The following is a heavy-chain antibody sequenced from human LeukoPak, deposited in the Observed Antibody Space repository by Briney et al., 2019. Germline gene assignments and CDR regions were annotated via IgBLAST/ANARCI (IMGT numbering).Heavy chain of an antibody. D-gene: IGHD5-18*01. CDR1: GFTFSSYA. CDR2: ISYDGSNK. V-gene: IGHV3-30*04. J-gene: IGHJ4*02. CDR3: ARVTTVDTAMVGHDY. Sequence: GGSLRLSCAASGFTFSSYAMHWVRQAPGKGLEGVAVISYDGSNKSYADSVKGRFTISRDNSKNTLYLQMNSLRAEDTAVYYCARVTTVDTAMVGHDYWGQGTLVTVSS.